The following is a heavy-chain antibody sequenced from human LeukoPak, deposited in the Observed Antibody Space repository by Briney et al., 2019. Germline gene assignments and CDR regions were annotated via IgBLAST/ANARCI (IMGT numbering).Heavy chain of an antibody. CDR1: GGSISSGSYY. Sequence: PSETLSLTCTVSGGSISSGSYYWTWIRQPAGKGLEWIGRIYPSGTTNYNPSLKSRVTISLDTSKNQFSLKLSSVTAADTAVYYCARCTVTTETFDFWGQGTLVTVSS. CDR2: IYPSGTT. D-gene: IGHD4-17*01. CDR3: ARCTVTTETFDF. J-gene: IGHJ4*02. V-gene: IGHV4-61*02.